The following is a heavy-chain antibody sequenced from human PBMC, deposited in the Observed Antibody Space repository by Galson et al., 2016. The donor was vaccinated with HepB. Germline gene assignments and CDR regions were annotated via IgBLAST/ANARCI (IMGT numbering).Heavy chain of an antibody. CDR2: ISYDGSNE. CDR1: GFTFSLYG. CDR3: ARVLSQGYSDGWLDN. V-gene: IGHV3-30*03. D-gene: IGHD5-18*01. Sequence: SLRLSCAASGFTFSLYGMLWVRQAPGKGPEWVAVISYDGSNEYYADSVKGRFTISRDNFQNTLYLKMNSLRPEDTVIYYCARVLSQGYSDGWLDNWGQGTLVTVSS. J-gene: IGHJ4*02.